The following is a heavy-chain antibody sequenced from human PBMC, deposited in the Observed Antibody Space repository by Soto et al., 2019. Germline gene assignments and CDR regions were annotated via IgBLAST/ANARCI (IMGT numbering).Heavy chain of an antibody. Sequence: PGGSLRLSCAASGFTFSSYWMSWVRQAPGKGLEWVANIKQDGSEKYYVDSVKGRFTISRDNAKNSLYLQMNSLRAEDTAVYYCARDWLGYSSSWYQPYYYYYYGMDVWGQGTTVTVSS. CDR1: GFTFSSYW. CDR3: ARDWLGYSSSWYQPYYYYYYGMDV. J-gene: IGHJ6*02. CDR2: IKQDGSEK. D-gene: IGHD6-13*01. V-gene: IGHV3-7*05.